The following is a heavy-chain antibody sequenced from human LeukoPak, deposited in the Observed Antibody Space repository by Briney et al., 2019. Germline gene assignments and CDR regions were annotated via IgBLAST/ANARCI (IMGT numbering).Heavy chain of an antibody. Sequence: PGGSLGLFCGASGFTFSDNAMSWVRQASGKGLELVSTISRTTGTTYYADSVKGRFTISRDNSKNTVSLQVNSLRAEDTAVYYCAKGSHFANCGQGTLVTVSS. CDR3: AKGSHFAN. V-gene: IGHV3-23*01. CDR2: ISRTTGTT. J-gene: IGHJ4*02. CDR1: GFTFSDNA.